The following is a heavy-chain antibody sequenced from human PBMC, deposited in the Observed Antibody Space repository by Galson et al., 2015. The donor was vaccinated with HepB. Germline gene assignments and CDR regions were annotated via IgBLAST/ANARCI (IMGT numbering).Heavy chain of an antibody. J-gene: IGHJ4*02. Sequence: SVKVSCKVSGGTFPNSQINWVRQAPGQGLEWMGVIVPMFGTTNYAQKFLGRVTITADGSSTTVHMELNSLKFEDTAVYFCARDAAGGDYDDEDSSPYFDSWGQGTLVTVSS. D-gene: IGHD4-17*01. CDR1: GGTFPNSQ. CDR2: IVPMFGTT. V-gene: IGHV1-69*13. CDR3: ARDAAGGDYDDEDSSPYFDS.